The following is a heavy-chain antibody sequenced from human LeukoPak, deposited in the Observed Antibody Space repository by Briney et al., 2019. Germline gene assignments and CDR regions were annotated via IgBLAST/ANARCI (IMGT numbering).Heavy chain of an antibody. CDR2: ISSSSSYI. CDR3: ARDLIFVWGSYRYPFDY. Sequence: GGSLRLSCAASGFTFSSYSMNWVRQAPGKGLEWVSSISSSSSYIYYADSVKGRFTISRDNAKNSLYLQMNSLRAEDTAVYYCARDLIFVWGSYRYPFDYWGKGTLVTVSS. D-gene: IGHD3-16*02. V-gene: IGHV3-21*01. CDR1: GFTFSSYS. J-gene: IGHJ4*02.